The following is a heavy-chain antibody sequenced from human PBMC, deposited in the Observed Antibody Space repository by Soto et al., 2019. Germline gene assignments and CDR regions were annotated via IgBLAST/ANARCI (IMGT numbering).Heavy chain of an antibody. CDR3: AKDYMAVTTHHFYGMDV. V-gene: IGHV3-30*18. CDR1: GFTFSSYG. CDR2: ISYDGSNV. Sequence: QVQLVESGGGVVQPGRSLRLSCAASGFTFSSYGMHWVRQAPGTGLEWVAVISYDGSNVYYADSLKGRFTISRENSRNTLYLQMSSLRSEDTAVYYCAKDYMAVTTHHFYGMDVWGQGTAVTVSS. D-gene: IGHD4-4*01. J-gene: IGHJ6*02.